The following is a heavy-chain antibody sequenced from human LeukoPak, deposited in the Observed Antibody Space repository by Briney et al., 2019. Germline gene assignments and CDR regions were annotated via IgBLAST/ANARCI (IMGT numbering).Heavy chain of an antibody. CDR2: ISYDGSNK. D-gene: IGHD6-19*01. CDR3: ARERNLEIAVAGTIFNY. J-gene: IGHJ4*02. V-gene: IGHV3-30-3*01. CDR1: GFTFSRYA. Sequence: GGSLRLSCAASGFTFSRYAMHWVRQAPGKGLEWVAVISYDGSNKYYADSVKGRFTISRDNSKNTLYLQMNSLRAEDTAVYYCARERNLEIAVAGTIFNYWGQGTLVTVSS.